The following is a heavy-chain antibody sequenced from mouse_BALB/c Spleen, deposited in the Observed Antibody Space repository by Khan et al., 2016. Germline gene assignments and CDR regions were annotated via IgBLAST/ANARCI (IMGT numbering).Heavy chain of an antibody. CDR2: IYPGSGST. D-gene: IGHD3-3*01. CDR1: GYTFTDYV. Sequence: QGQLQQAGPELVKPGASVKISCKASGYTFTDYVISWVKQRTGQGLEWIGEIYPGSGSTYYNEKFKGKATRTADKSSNTAYMQLSSLTSEDSAVYFCAKGLGAMDYWGQGTSVTVSS. J-gene: IGHJ4*01. CDR3: AKGLGAMDY. V-gene: IGHV1-77*01.